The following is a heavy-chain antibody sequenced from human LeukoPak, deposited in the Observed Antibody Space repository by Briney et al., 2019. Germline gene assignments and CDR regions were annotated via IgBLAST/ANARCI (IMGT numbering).Heavy chain of an antibody. V-gene: IGHV3-21*01. Sequence: GGSLRLSCAASGFTLSSYSMNWVRQAPGKGLEWVSSISSSSSYIYYADSVKGRFTISRDNAKNSLYLQMNSLRAEDTAVYYCARDAVLIGLDYWGQGTLVTVSS. CDR3: ARDAVLIGLDY. J-gene: IGHJ4*02. CDR2: ISSSSSYI. CDR1: GFTLSSYS.